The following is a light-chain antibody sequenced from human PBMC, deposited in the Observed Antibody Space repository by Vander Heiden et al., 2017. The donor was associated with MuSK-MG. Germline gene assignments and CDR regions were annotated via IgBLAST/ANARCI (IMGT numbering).Light chain of an antibody. Sequence: IQMTQSPSTLSASVGDRVTITCRASQSITTWLAWYQQRPGNAPRLLIYDASTLESGVPSRFSGSGSGTEFTLTISSLQPDDFATYYCQQDDRYPYAFGRGTKLEI. V-gene: IGKV1-5*01. CDR2: DAS. J-gene: IGKJ2*01. CDR3: QQDDRYPYA. CDR1: QSITTW.